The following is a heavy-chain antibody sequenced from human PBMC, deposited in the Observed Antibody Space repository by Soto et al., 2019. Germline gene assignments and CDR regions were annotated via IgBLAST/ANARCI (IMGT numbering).Heavy chain of an antibody. D-gene: IGHD2-15*01. CDR2: INPSSGGT. V-gene: IGHV1-2*02. CDR1: GYTFTGYY. J-gene: IGHJ4*02. Sequence: QVQLVQSVAEVKKPGASVKVSCKASGYTFTGYYMHWVQQAPGQGLEWMGWINPSSGGTEYAQKFQDRITMARDTSISTAYMELSRLTSDDTAMYYCATLGYCSGASCYSRDGWGQGTLVTVST. CDR3: ATLGYCSGASCYSRDG.